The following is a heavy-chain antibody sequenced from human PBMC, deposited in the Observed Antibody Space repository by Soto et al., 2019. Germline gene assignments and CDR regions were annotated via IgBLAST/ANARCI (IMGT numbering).Heavy chain of an antibody. V-gene: IGHV4-39*01. CDR2: IYYSGST. J-gene: IGHJ5*02. D-gene: IGHD3-3*01. Sequence: SETLSLTCTVSGGSISSSSYYWGWIRQPPGKGLEWIGSIYYSGSTYYNPSLKSRVTISVDTSKNQFSLKLSSVTAADTAVYYCASNVLRFLEWSQGGDNWFDPWGQGTLVTVSS. CDR1: GGSISSSSYY. CDR3: ASNVLRFLEWSQGGDNWFDP.